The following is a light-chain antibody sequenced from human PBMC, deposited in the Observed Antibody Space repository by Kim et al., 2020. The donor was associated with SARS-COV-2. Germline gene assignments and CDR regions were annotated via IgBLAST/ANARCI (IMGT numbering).Light chain of an antibody. J-gene: IGLJ2*01. Sequence: SYELTQPPSVSVSPGQTASITCSGDELGDKYVFWYQQKPGQSPVLVIYQDTKRPSGIPERFSAPNSGNTATLTISGTQATDEADYYCQAWDSGTAVVFGGGTKLTVL. CDR2: QDT. CDR1: ELGDKY. V-gene: IGLV3-1*01. CDR3: QAWDSGTAVV.